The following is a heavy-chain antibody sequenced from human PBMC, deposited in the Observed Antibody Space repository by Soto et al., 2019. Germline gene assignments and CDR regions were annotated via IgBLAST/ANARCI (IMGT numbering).Heavy chain of an antibody. Sequence: XETLSLRCTVSGGSISSSGYDWGWIRQPPGKGLEWIGSIYYSGITYYNPSLKSRVTISVDTSKNQISLKLSSVTAAETAVYYCVCSDTYYYDSSGYYHTWFDPWGQGTLVTVSS. V-gene: IGHV4-39*01. J-gene: IGHJ5*02. CDR3: VCSDTYYYDSSGYYHTWFDP. D-gene: IGHD3-22*01. CDR2: IYYSGIT. CDR1: GGSISSSGYD.